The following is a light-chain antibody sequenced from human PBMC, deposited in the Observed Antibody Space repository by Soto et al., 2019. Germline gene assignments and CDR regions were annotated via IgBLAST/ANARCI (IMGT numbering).Light chain of an antibody. J-gene: IGKJ1*01. CDR1: QSISNS. CDR3: QQYASFST. CDR2: KAS. Sequence: DIQMTQSPSTLSASVGDRVTITCRATQSISNSLAWYQQKPGKAPNLLIYKASSLETGVPSRFTRSGSGTEFPLTITSLQPDASATYYCQQYASFSTFGQGPNVQIK. V-gene: IGKV1-5*03.